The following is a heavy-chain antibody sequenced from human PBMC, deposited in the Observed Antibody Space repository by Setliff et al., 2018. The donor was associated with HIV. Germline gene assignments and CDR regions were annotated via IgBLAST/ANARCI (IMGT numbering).Heavy chain of an antibody. D-gene: IGHD2-21*01. J-gene: IGHJ3*02. V-gene: IGHV3-23*01. CDR2: ISGSGYP. Sequence: GGSLRLSCVASGFTFSTYAINWVRLAPGKGLEWVSSISGSGYPYYEDSVKGRYTISRDNSKNSVLLQMNSLRVEDTAGYYCAKESCGDRMAFDIWGQGTMVTVSS. CDR1: GFTFSTYA. CDR3: AKESCGDRMAFDI.